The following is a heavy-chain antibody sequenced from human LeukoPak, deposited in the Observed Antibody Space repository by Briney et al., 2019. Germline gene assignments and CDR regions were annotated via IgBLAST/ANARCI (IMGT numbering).Heavy chain of an antibody. J-gene: IGHJ4*02. V-gene: IGHV3-23*01. CDR3: AKDIVQRWPHTTHDY. Sequence: GALRLSCAASGLTFSSYAMSWVRQAPGKGLEWVSAISGSGGSTYYADSVKGRFTISRDNSKNTLYLQMNSLRAEDTAVYYCAKDIVQRWPHTTHDYWGQGTLVTVSS. D-gene: IGHD5-24*01. CDR1: GLTFSSYA. CDR2: ISGSGGST.